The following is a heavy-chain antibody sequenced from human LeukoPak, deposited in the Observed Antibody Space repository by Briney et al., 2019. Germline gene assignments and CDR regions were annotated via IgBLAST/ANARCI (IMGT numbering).Heavy chain of an antibody. CDR3: ARDGYDTLTGYYGY. CDR2: ISAYNGNT. CDR1: GYTFTSYG. V-gene: IGHV1-18*01. Sequence: ASVKVSYKASGYTFTSYGISWVRQAPGQGLEWMGWISAYNGNTNYAQKLQGRVTMTTDTSTSTAYMELRSLRSDDTAVYYCARDGYDTLTGYYGYWGQGTLVTVSS. J-gene: IGHJ4*02. D-gene: IGHD3-9*01.